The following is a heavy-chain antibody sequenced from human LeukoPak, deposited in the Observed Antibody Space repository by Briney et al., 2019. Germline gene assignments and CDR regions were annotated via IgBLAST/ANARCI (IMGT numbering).Heavy chain of an antibody. D-gene: IGHD3-16*01. V-gene: IGHV3-74*01. CDR3: VCVSLGH. J-gene: IGHJ4*02. Sequence: GGPLRLSCAASGFTFSRYWMHWVRQVPGKGLVWVSQINGDGSTTRYADSVKGRFTISRDNAKNTLYLQMNSLRAEDTAVYYCVCVSLGHWGQGTLVTVSS. CDR2: INGDGSTT. CDR1: GFTFSRYW.